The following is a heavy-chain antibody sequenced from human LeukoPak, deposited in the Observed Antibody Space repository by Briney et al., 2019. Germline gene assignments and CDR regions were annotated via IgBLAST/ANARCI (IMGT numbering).Heavy chain of an antibody. CDR3: ARSGTGYPYYYYYMDV. CDR1: GGSISSYY. Sequence: SETLSLTCTVSGGSISSYYWSWIRQPPGKGLEWIGYIYTSGSTNYNPSLKCRVTISVDTSKNQFSLKLSSVTAADTAVYYCARSGTGYPYYYYYMDVWGKGTTVTVSS. D-gene: IGHD1-14*01. CDR2: IYTSGST. J-gene: IGHJ6*03. V-gene: IGHV4-4*09.